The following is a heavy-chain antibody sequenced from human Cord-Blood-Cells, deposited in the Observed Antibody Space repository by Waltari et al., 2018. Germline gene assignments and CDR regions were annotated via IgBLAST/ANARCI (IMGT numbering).Heavy chain of an antibody. J-gene: IGHJ1*01. CDR2: INPNRGGT. CDR3: ARALPSSWAAEYFQH. CDR1: GSPFTAYY. D-gene: IGHD6-13*01. Sequence: QVQLVQSGAEVQKPGASVQVSCKASGSPFTAYYRPRVGHAPGQGLEWMGWINPNRGGTNYAQKFQGRVTMTRDTSISTAYMELSRLRSDDTAVYYCARALPSSWAAEYFQHWGQGTLVTVSS. V-gene: IGHV1-2*02.